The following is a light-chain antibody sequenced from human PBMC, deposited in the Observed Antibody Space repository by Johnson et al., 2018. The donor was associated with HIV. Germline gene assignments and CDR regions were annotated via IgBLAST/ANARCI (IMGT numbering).Light chain of an antibody. CDR1: SSNIGNNY. Sequence: QSVLTQPPSVSAAPGQKVTISCSGSSSNIGNNYVSWYQQLPGTAPKLLIYDNYRRPSGIPDRFPGPKSGPSPTLAIPGLQPGDEADYYCGTWDSSLSAYVFGTGTKVTVL. CDR3: GTWDSSLSAYV. V-gene: IGLV1-51*01. CDR2: DNY. J-gene: IGLJ1*01.